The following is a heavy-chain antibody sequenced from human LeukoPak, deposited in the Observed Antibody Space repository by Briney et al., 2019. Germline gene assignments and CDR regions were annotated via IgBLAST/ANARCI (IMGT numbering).Heavy chain of an antibody. J-gene: IGHJ3*02. V-gene: IGHV3-21*01. CDR2: ISSSSSHI. CDR3: ARVKEASAFDI. D-gene: IGHD5-12*01. Sequence: PGGSLRLSCAASGFSFSTCSMNWVRQAPGKGLEWVSSISSSSSHIYYADSVKGRFTISRDNAKNSLYLQMNSLRAEDTAVYYCARVKEASAFDIWGQGTMITVSS. CDR1: GFSFSTCS.